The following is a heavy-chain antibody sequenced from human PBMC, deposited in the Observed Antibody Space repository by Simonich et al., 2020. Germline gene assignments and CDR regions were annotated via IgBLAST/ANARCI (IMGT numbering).Heavy chain of an antibody. CDR2: IYYSGST. J-gene: IGHJ4*02. V-gene: IGHV4-39*01. Sequence: QLQLQESGPGLVKPSETLSLTCTVSGGSISSSSYYWGWIRQPPGKGLGWIGSIYYSGSTSYNPSLKGRVTISVDTSKNQFSLKLSSVTAADTAVYYCARQRVLMVYAIDYWGQGTLVTVSS. D-gene: IGHD2-8*01. CDR1: GGSISSSSYY. CDR3: ARQRVLMVYAIDY.